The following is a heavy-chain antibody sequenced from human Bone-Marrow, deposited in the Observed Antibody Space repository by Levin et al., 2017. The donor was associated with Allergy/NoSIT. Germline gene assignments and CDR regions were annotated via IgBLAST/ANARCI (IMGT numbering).Heavy chain of an antibody. CDR2: VSAHNGNT. V-gene: IGHV1-18*01. D-gene: IGHD3-22*01. CDR1: GYIFNLYG. J-gene: IGHJ4*02. Sequence: GESLKISCKASGYIFNLYGIAWVRQAPGQGLEWMGWVSAHNGNTDYAQKFQGRVTMTTDTSTSTIYMELRSLRSDDTAVYYCARVEYHDSSAYCGSWGQGTPVTVSS. CDR3: ARVEYHDSSAYCGS.